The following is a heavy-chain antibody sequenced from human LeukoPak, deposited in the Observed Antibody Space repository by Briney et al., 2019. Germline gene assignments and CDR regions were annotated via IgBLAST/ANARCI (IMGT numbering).Heavy chain of an antibody. CDR3: ARYDYGDLDY. CDR1: GFTFTTFSRSW. CDR2: IKQDGSEK. D-gene: IGHD4-17*01. Sequence: GGSLRLSCAASGFTFTTFSRSWMSWVRQAPGKGLEWVANIKQDGSEKYYVDSVKGRFTISRDNAKNSLYLQMNSLRAEDTAVYYCARYDYGDLDYWGQGTLVTVSS. J-gene: IGHJ4*02. V-gene: IGHV3-7*01.